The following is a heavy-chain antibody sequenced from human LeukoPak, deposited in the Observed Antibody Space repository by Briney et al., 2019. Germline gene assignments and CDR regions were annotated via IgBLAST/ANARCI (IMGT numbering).Heavy chain of an antibody. CDR1: GGSISSYY. V-gene: IGHV4-4*07. J-gene: IGHJ4*02. CDR2: IYTSGST. D-gene: IGHD3-22*01. CDR3: ATGGGSGYLNY. Sequence: SETLSLTCTVSGGSISSYYWSWIRQPAGKGLEWIGRIYTSGSTNSNPSLTSRVTMSVDTSTNQFSLKLRSVTAADTAVYYGATGGGSGYLNYWGQGTLVTVSS.